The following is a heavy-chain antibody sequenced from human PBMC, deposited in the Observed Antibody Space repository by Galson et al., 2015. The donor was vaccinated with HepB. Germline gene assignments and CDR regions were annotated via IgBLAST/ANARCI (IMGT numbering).Heavy chain of an antibody. J-gene: IGHJ3*02. Sequence: SVKVSCKASGGTFSSYAISWVRQAPGQGLEWMGGIIPIFGTANYAQKFQGRVTITADESTSTAYMELSSLRSEDTAVYYCARGDIVVVVAAKGLDAFDIWGQGTMVTVSS. CDR1: GGTFSSYA. D-gene: IGHD2-15*01. CDR2: IIPIFGTA. V-gene: IGHV1-69*13. CDR3: ARGDIVVVVAAKGLDAFDI.